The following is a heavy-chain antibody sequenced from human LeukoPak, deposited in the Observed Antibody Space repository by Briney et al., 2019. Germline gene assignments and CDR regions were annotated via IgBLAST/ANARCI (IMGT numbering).Heavy chain of an antibody. CDR3: ARTGTPTADWFDP. CDR1: GYTFNGYY. V-gene: IGHV1-2*02. Sequence: GASVKVSCKASGYTFNGYYMNCVRQAPGQGFEWTGWINTNSGATNYAQNFQGRVTMTRDTSINAAYMELSRLRSDDTAFYYCARTGTPTADWFDPWGQGTLVTVSS. J-gene: IGHJ5*02. CDR2: INTNSGAT. D-gene: IGHD1-1*01.